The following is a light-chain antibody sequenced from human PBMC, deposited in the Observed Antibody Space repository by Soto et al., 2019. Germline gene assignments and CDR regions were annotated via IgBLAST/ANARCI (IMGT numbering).Light chain of an antibody. Sequence: QSVLTQPPSASGSPGQSVTISCTGTSSDGGGYNYVSWYQQHPGKAPKLMIYEVSKRPSGVPDRFSGSKSGNTASLTVSGLQAEDEADYYCSSYAGSNTPYVFGTGTKLTVL. V-gene: IGLV2-8*01. CDR3: SSYAGSNTPYV. CDR2: EVS. CDR1: SSDGGGYNY. J-gene: IGLJ1*01.